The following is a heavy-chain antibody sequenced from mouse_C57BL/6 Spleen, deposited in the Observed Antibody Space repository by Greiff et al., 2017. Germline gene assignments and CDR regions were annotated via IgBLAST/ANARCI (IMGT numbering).Heavy chain of an antibody. Sequence: EVHLVESGGGLVQPGGSMKLSCVASGFTFSNYWMNWVRQSPEKGLEWVAQIRLKSDNYATHYAESVKGRFTISRDDSKSSVYLQMNNLRAEDTGIYYCTGSPYGYDGWYFDVWGTGTTVTVSS. D-gene: IGHD2-2*01. CDR3: TGSPYGYDGWYFDV. CDR2: IRLKSDNYAT. CDR1: GFTFSNYW. J-gene: IGHJ1*03. V-gene: IGHV6-3*01.